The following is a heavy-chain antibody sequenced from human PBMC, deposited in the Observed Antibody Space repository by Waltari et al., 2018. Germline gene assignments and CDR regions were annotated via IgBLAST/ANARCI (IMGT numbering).Heavy chain of an antibody. CDR1: GFTFSSYA. CDR3: ARGNVVGATRFFDY. Sequence: EVQLVESGGGLVQPGGSLRLSCAASGFTFSSYAMRWVRQAPGKGLEWVSAISGRGGRTDYADSVKGRFNISSDNSKNTLYLQMNSLRAEDTAVYYCARGNVVGATRFFDYWGQGTLVTVSS. V-gene: IGHV3-23*04. D-gene: IGHD1-26*01. CDR2: ISGRGGRT. J-gene: IGHJ4*02.